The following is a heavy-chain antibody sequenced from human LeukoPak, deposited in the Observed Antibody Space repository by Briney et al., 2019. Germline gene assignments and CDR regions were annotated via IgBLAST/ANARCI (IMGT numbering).Heavy chain of an antibody. CDR3: ARGNSGSLNSNWFDP. J-gene: IGHJ5*02. CDR2: VSSSGTT. Sequence: SETLSLTCTVSGGSISRDGHYWSWIRQYPGKGLESIGSVSSSGTTTYNPSLKSRVTISLDTSQNQFSLNLRSLTAADTAVYFCARGNSGSLNSNWFDPWGQGTLVTVSS. CDR1: GGSISRDGHY. D-gene: IGHD1-26*01. V-gene: IGHV4-31*03.